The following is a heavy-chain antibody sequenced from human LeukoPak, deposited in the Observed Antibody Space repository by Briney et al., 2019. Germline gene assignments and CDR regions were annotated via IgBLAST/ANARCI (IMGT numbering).Heavy chain of an antibody. D-gene: IGHD5-18*01. CDR2: IYHSGST. J-gene: IGHJ4*02. Sequence: SETLSLTCAVAGGSISSGGYSWSWIRQPPGKGLECIGYIYHSGSTYYNPSLKSRVTISVDRSKNQFSLKLSSVTAADTAVYYCARGALGYSYGEAYFDYWGQGTPVTVSS. V-gene: IGHV4-30-2*01. CDR1: GGSISSGGYS. CDR3: ARGALGYSYGEAYFDY.